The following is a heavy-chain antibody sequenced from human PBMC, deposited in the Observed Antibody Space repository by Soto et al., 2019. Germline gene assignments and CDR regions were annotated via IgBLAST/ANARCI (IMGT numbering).Heavy chain of an antibody. CDR1: GYTFTSYD. CDR2: MNPNSGNT. D-gene: IGHD2-2*01. V-gene: IGHV1-8*01. CDR3: ARGRCSSTSCLTMDV. Sequence: ASVKVSCKASGYTFTSYDINWVRQATGQGLEWIGWMNPNSGNTGYAQKFQGRVTMTRNTSISTAYMELSSLRSEDTAVYYCARGRCSSTSCLTMDVWGKGTTVTVSS. J-gene: IGHJ6*04.